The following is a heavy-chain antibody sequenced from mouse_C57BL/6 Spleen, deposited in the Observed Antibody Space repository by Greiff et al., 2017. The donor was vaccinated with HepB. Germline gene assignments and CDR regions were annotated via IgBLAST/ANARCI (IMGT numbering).Heavy chain of an antibody. CDR2: IYPGDGDT. CDR3: ARGGYYYGSSCGYFDY. J-gene: IGHJ2*01. CDR1: GYAFSSSW. V-gene: IGHV1-82*01. Sequence: VQLQQSGPELVKPGASVKISCKASGYAFSSSWMNWVKQRPGKGLEWIGRIYPGDGDTNYNGKFKGKATLTADKSSSTAYMQLSSLTSEDSAVYFCARGGYYYGSSCGYFDYWGQGTTLTVSS. D-gene: IGHD1-1*01.